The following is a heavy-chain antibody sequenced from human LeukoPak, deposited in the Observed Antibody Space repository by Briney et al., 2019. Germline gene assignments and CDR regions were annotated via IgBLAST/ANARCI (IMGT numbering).Heavy chain of an antibody. CDR2: IIPIFGTA. CDR3: ATGGSYYYYGMDV. J-gene: IGHJ6*02. CDR1: GGTFSSYA. Sequence: GASVKVSCKASGGTFSSYAISWVRQAPGQGLEWMGGIIPIFGTANCAQKFQGRVTITADESTSTAYMELSSLRSEDTAVYYCATGGSYYYYGMDVWGQGTTVTVSS. D-gene: IGHD1-26*01. V-gene: IGHV1-69*13.